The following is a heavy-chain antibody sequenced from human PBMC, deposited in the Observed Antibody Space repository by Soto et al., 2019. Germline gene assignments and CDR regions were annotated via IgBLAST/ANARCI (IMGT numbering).Heavy chain of an antibody. CDR2: VSYDGSIE. CDR1: GFTFSSYA. V-gene: IGHV3-30*18. CDR3: AKVSNLRYFDWLSPDC. J-gene: IGHJ4*02. Sequence: PGGSLRLSCAASGFTFSSYAMHWVRQAPGKGLEGVAVVSYDGSIENYADSVKGRFTISRDNSKDTLFLQMTSLRAEDTAVYYCAKVSNLRYFDWLSPDCWGQATLVTVSS. D-gene: IGHD3-9*01.